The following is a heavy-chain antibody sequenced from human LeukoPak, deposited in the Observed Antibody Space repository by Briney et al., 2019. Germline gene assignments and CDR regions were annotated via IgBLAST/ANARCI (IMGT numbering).Heavy chain of an antibody. CDR2: INPNSGGT. D-gene: IGHD2-2*01. CDR1: GYTFTGYY. Sequence: ASVKVSCKASGYTFTGYYMHWVRQAPGQGLEWMGWINPNSGGTNYAQKFQGRVTMTRDTSISTAYMELSRLRSDDTAVYYCARGYCSGISCYYYFDYWGQGTLVTVSS. V-gene: IGHV1-2*02. J-gene: IGHJ4*02. CDR3: ARGYCSGISCYYYFDY.